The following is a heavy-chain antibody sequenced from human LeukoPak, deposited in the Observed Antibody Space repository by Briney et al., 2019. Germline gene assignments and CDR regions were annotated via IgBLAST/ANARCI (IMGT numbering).Heavy chain of an antibody. CDR1: GFTFSSYA. Sequence: PGGSLRLSCAASGFTFSSYAMSWVRQAPGKGLEWVSAISGSGGSTYYADSVKGRFTISRDNSKNTLYLQMNSLKTEDTAVYYCTTRGYDYVWGSYRYDYWGQGTLVTVSS. D-gene: IGHD3-16*02. CDR2: ISGSGGST. J-gene: IGHJ4*01. CDR3: TTRGYDYVWGSYRYDY. V-gene: IGHV3-23*01.